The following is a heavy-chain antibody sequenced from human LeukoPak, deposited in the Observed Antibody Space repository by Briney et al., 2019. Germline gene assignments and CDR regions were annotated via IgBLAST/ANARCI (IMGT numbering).Heavy chain of an antibody. D-gene: IGHD3-22*01. V-gene: IGHV3-23*01. J-gene: IGHJ4*02. CDR2: ISGSGGST. CDR1: GFTFSSYA. Sequence: GGSLRLSCAASGFTFSSYAMSWVRQAPGKGLEWVSAISGSGGSTYYADSVKGRFTISRDNSKNTLYLQMNSLRAEDTAVYYCAKGLSLYYDSSGYLFDYWGQGTPVTVSS. CDR3: AKGLSLYYDSSGYLFDY.